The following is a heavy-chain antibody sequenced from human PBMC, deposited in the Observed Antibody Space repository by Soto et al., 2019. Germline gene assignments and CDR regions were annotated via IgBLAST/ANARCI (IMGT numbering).Heavy chain of an antibody. CDR1: GYTFTGYY. J-gene: IGHJ6*02. Sequence: QVQRVQSGTEVKRPGDSVKVSCKASGYTFTGYYVHWVRQAPGQGLEWMGWINPNSGDTYLAQRFQGRVTMNRDTSIGTAYMELRGLTSDDTAEYYCAKGGAIVAAGTRVYLYNAMDVWGQGTTVTVSS. V-gene: IGHV1-2*02. D-gene: IGHD1-26*01. CDR3: AKGGAIVAAGTRVYLYNAMDV. CDR2: INPNSGDT.